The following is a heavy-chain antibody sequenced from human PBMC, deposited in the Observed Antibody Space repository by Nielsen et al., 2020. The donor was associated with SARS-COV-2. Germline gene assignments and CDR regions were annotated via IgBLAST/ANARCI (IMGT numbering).Heavy chain of an antibody. J-gene: IGHJ4*02. D-gene: IGHD5-18*01. CDR3: AKSDGGYSYGYPDY. CDR1: GFSFSNYA. CDR2: ISGRGGNT. Sequence: ETLSLTCAASGFSFSNYAMNWVRHAPGKGLEWVSAISGRGGNTFYADSVKGRFTISRDNSKSTLYLQMNSLSAEDTAIYYCAKSDGGYSYGYPDYWGQGTLVTVSS. V-gene: IGHV3-23*01.